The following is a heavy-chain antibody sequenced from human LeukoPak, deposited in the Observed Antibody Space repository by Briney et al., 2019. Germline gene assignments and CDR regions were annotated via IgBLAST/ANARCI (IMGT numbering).Heavy chain of an antibody. Sequence: GGSLRLSCAASGFTFSSYAMSWVRQAPGKGLEWVSAIGGSGGSTYYADSVKGRFTISRDNSKNTLYLQMNSLRAEDTAVYYCAKALAPRTYYYDSRGYYFDYWGQGTLVTVSS. J-gene: IGHJ4*02. CDR3: AKALAPRTYYYDSRGYYFDY. CDR1: GFTFSSYA. V-gene: IGHV3-23*01. CDR2: IGGSGGST. D-gene: IGHD3-22*01.